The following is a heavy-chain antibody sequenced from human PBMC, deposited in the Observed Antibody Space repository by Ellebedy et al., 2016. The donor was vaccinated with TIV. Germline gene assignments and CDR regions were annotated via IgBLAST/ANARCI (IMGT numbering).Heavy chain of an antibody. CDR1: ELTVSSNY. Sequence: GESLKISCAASELTVSSNYMSWVRQAPGKGLEWVSVIFIDGTTYYADSVKGRFTISRDTPKNTLYVQMNSLRAEDTAVYYCARETFNDVDLKMWGPFDIWGQGAMVTVSS. CDR2: IFIDGTT. CDR3: ARETFNDVDLKMWGPFDI. V-gene: IGHV3-66*01. D-gene: IGHD1-1*01. J-gene: IGHJ3*02.